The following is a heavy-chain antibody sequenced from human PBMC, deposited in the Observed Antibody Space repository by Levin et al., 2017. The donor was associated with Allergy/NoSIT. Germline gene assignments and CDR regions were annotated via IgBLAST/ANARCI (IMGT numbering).Heavy chain of an antibody. J-gene: IGHJ3*02. Sequence: PSETLSLTCTVSGGSISSYYWSWIRQPPGKGLEWIGYIYYSGSTNYNPSLKSRVTISVDTSKNQFSLKLSSVTAADTAVYYCARGVYSSGWGYDAFDIWGQGTMVTVSS. V-gene: IGHV4-59*01. CDR1: GGSISSYY. D-gene: IGHD6-19*01. CDR3: ARGVYSSGWGYDAFDI. CDR2: IYYSGST.